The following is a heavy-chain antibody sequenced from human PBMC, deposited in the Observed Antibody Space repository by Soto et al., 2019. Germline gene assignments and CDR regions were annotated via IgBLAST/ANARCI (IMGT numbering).Heavy chain of an antibody. D-gene: IGHD6-19*01. CDR1: GGSFSGFY. V-gene: IGHV4-34*01. CDR2: VPHTGNV. Sequence: QVQLQQWGAGLLKPSETLSLTCAVSGGSFSGFYWGWIRQPPGKGLEWIGEVPHTGNVNHNPSLETRVTISMDTSKNQFSLKLTSVTAADTALYYCARISGYSSGWSPIDYWGQGSLVTVSS. J-gene: IGHJ4*02. CDR3: ARISGYSSGWSPIDY.